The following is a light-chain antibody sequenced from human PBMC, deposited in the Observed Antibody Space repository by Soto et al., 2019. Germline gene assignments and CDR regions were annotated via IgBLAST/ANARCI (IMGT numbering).Light chain of an antibody. CDR2: DDS. Sequence: SYDLAQPPAVSVAPGRTARITCGGNNIGSKSVHWYQQKPGQAPVLVVDDDSDRPSGIPERFSGSNSGNTATLTISRVEAGDEADYFCHVWDSSSEHVFGTGTRSPS. CDR1: NIGSKS. J-gene: IGLJ1*01. V-gene: IGLV3-21*02. CDR3: HVWDSSSEHV.